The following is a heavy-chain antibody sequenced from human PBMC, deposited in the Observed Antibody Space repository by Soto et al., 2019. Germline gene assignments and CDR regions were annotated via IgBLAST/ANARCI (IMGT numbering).Heavy chain of an antibody. CDR3: ARFPSSIAASAPYYYYYYGMDV. Sequence: GESLKISCKGSGYSFTSYWIGWVRQMPGKGLEWMGIIYPGDSDTRYSPSFQGQVTISADKSISTAYLQWSSLKASDTAMYYCARFPSSIAASAPYYYYYYGMDVWGQGTTVTVSS. CDR1: GYSFTSYW. J-gene: IGHJ6*02. CDR2: IYPGDSDT. D-gene: IGHD6-6*01. V-gene: IGHV5-51*01.